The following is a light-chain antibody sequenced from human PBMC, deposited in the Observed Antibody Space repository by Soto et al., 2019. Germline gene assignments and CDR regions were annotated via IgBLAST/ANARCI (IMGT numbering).Light chain of an antibody. Sequence: DIQMTQSPSSLSAFVGDRFTITCRTSQYISTFLNWYQQKPGKAPNLLISTASSLQSGVPSRFSGSGSGTEFTLTISSLQPDDFATYYCQHYNSYSEAFGQGTKVDIK. J-gene: IGKJ1*01. CDR3: QHYNSYSEA. CDR1: QYISTF. V-gene: IGKV1-5*01. CDR2: TAS.